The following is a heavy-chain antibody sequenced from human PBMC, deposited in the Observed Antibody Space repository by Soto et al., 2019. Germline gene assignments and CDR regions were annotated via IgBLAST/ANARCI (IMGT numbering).Heavy chain of an antibody. V-gene: IGHV3-30*04. Sequence: GGSLRLSCAASGFTFSSYAMHWVRQAPGKGLEWVAIISYDARNKYYADSVKGRFTISRDSSKNTLYLQMNSLRAGDTAVYYCARGYSSSSAAFDYWGQGTLVTVS. CDR1: GFTFSSYA. J-gene: IGHJ4*02. CDR3: ARGYSSSSAAFDY. CDR2: ISYDARNK. D-gene: IGHD6-13*01.